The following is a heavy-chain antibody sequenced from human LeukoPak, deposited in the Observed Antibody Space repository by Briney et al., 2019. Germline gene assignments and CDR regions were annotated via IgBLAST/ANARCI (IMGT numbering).Heavy chain of an antibody. CDR3: ARVGYCSSTSCIRDAFDI. V-gene: IGHV1-2*02. CDR2: INPNSGGT. Sequence: AASVKVSCKASGYTFTGYYMHWVRQAPGQGLEWMGWINPNSGGTNYAQKFQGRVTMTRDTSISTAYMELSRLRPDDTAVYYCARVGYCSSTSCIRDAFDIWGQGTMVTVSS. CDR1: GYTFTGYY. D-gene: IGHD2-2*01. J-gene: IGHJ3*02.